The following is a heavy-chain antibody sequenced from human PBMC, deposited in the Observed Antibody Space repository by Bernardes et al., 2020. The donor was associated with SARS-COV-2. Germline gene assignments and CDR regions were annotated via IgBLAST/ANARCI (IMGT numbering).Heavy chain of an antibody. CDR3: AREGKGIGVPGPGFDASDV. CDR1: GYSFTDHY. V-gene: IGHV1-2*02. J-gene: IGHJ3*01. Sequence: ASVKVSCKAAGYSFTDHYIHWVRQAPGQGLEWMAWINPNSGGTNYAQKFQGRVTMTRDTSIRTAYMELSRLRSDDTAVYYCAREGKGIGVPGPGFDASDVWGQGTMVTVSS. D-gene: IGHD6-19*01. CDR2: INPNSGGT.